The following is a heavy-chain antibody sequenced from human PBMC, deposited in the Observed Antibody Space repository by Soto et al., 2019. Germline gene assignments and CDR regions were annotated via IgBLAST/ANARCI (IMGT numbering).Heavy chain of an antibody. V-gene: IGHV1-8*01. CDR2: MNPGSGDT. D-gene: IGHD3-16*01. J-gene: IGHJ5*02. CDR3: ARMATFGSLNWFDP. CDR1: GYSFTNND. Sequence: EIKELGASVKVSCKASGYSFTNNDVTWVRQATGQGLEWMGWMNPGSGDTGYAQKFQGRVTMIRDNSIATAYMELSSLRSDDTAIYYCARMATFGSLNWFDPWGQGTLVTVSS.